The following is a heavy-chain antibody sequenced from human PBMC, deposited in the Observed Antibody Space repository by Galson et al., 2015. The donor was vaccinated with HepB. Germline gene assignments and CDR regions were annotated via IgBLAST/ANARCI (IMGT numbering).Heavy chain of an antibody. D-gene: IGHD3-10*01. Sequence: SLRLSCAASGFTFSSYSMNWVRQAPGKGLEWVSSISSSSSYIYYADSVKGRFTISRDNAKNSLYLQMNSLRAEDTAVYYCARDLSSPGIWFGTDEFDYWAREPWSPSPQ. CDR2: ISSSSSYI. J-gene: IGHJ4*02. CDR3: ARDLSSPGIWFGTDEFDY. V-gene: IGHV3-21*01. CDR1: GFTFSSYS.